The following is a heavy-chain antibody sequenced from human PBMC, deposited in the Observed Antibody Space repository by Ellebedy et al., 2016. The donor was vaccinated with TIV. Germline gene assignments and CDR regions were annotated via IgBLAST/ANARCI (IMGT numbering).Heavy chain of an antibody. J-gene: IGHJ4*02. CDR1: GGSISSYY. CDR2: IYYSGST. D-gene: IGHD2-15*01. CDR3: ARDTRSGLVAD. Sequence: SETLSLTCTVSGGSISSYYWSWIRQPPGKGLEWIGYIYYSGSTNYNPSLKSRVTISVDTSKNPFSLKLSPVTAADTAVYYCARDTRSGLVADWGQGTLVTVSS. V-gene: IGHV4-59*01.